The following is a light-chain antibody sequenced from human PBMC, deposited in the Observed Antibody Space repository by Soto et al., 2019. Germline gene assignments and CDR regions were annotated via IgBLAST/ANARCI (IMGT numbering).Light chain of an antibody. CDR3: QQYGTYPWT. J-gene: IGKJ1*01. CDR1: QSVNRY. Sequence: EVVLTQSPATLSLSPGERATLSCRASQSVNRYLAWYQQKPGQAPRLLIYGASTRATGVPDRFSGSGSGTDFTLTISRLEPEDFAVYYCQQYGTYPWTFGQGTKVDIK. CDR2: GAS. V-gene: IGKV3-20*01.